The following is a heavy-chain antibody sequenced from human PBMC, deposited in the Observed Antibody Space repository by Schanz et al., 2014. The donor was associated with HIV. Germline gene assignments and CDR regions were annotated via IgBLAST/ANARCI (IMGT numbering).Heavy chain of an antibody. J-gene: IGHJ4*02. CDR2: ISWNSGSI. D-gene: IGHD3-9*01. V-gene: IGHV3-9*01. CDR3: AKEWARTAGYCFHY. Sequence: EVQLVESGGGLLQPGRSLRLSCAASGFIFNDFAMHWVRQAPGKGLEWVSTISWNSGSIAYADSVKGRFTISRDNAKNSLYLQMNSLRAEDTAFYYCAKEWARTAGYCFHYWGQGTPVTVSS. CDR1: GFIFNDFA.